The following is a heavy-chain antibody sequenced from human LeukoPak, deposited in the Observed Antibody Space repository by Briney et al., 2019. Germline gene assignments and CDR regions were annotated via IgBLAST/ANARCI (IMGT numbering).Heavy chain of an antibody. CDR2: ISGDGVST. V-gene: IGHV3-43*02. Sequence: GSRCPASVAAGLSTADFCMHWVSQAPGKGLEWVSLISGDGVSTFYAESMNVSFSISRQNSQNSLYLEMNSLRTEDVATYYVAKDTGNDPWGQET. CDR3: AKDTGNDP. CDR1: GLSTADFC. J-gene: IGHJ5*02.